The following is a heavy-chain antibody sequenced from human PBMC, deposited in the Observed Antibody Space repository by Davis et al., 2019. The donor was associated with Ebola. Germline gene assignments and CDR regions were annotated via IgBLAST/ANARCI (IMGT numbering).Heavy chain of an antibody. CDR2: ISSSGSTI. CDR3: ARDLLNDIVVLVAATDI. CDR1: GLNLRTHW. V-gene: IGHV3-11*01. D-gene: IGHD2-15*01. Sequence: PGGSLRLSCAASGLNLRTHWMSWIRQAPGKGLEWVSYISSSGSTIYYADSVKGRFTISRDNAKNSLYLQMNSLRAEDTAVYYCARDLLNDIVVLVAATDIWGQGTMVTVSS. J-gene: IGHJ3*02.